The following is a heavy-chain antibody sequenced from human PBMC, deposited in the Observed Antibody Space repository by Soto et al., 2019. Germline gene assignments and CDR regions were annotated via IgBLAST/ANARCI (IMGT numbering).Heavy chain of an antibody. CDR2: IYYSGST. V-gene: IGHV4-31*03. D-gene: IGHD2-2*03. J-gene: IGHJ6*02. CDR3: ARARSGYCISTSCRYYYYGMDV. Sequence: SETLSLTCTVSGGSISSGGYYWSWIRQHPGKGLEWIGYIYYSGSTYYNPSLKSRVTISVDTSKNQFSLKLSSVTAADTAVYYCARARSGYCISTSCRYYYYGMDVWGQGTTVTVSS. CDR1: GGSISSGGYY.